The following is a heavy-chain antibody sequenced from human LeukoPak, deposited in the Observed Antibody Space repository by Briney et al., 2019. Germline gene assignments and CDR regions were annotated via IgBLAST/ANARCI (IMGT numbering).Heavy chain of an antibody. Sequence: GGSLRLSCAASRFTFSNYWMYWVCQAPGKGLVWVSRIKTDGSSTNYADSVKGRFTISRDNAKNTLYLQMNSLRAEDTAVYYCARVDSSGYSRTFDIWGQGTMVTVSS. J-gene: IGHJ3*02. V-gene: IGHV3-74*01. D-gene: IGHD3-22*01. CDR2: IKTDGSST. CDR3: ARVDSSGYSRTFDI. CDR1: RFTFSNYW.